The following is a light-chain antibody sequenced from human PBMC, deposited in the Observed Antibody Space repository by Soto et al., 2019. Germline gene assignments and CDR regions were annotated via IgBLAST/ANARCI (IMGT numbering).Light chain of an antibody. Sequence: EIVMTQSPATLSVSPGERATLSCRARQSVYSNLAWYQQKPGQAPRLLIYGTSTRATGIPARFSGSGYGTEFSLTISRLQSEDSAVYYCQQYNNWPLTFGGGTKVEIQ. CDR2: GTS. CDR1: QSVYSN. V-gene: IGKV3-15*01. J-gene: IGKJ4*01. CDR3: QQYNNWPLT.